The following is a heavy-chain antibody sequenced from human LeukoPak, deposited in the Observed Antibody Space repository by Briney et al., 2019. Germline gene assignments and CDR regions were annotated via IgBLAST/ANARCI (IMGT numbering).Heavy chain of an antibody. CDR2: ISSSEDYK. D-gene: IGHD3-9*01. V-gene: IGHV3-23*01. Sequence: GGSVSLSHAASGLTFSHHDMSWVRQAPGKGLEWVSTISSSEDYKYYAEPMKRRFTIPRNNSKRTLHLQMNSLRGEDTPVYYCACGTLTETYYFDYWGHGTLVTVSS. CDR3: ACGTLTETYYFDY. J-gene: IGHJ4*01. CDR1: GLTFSHHD.